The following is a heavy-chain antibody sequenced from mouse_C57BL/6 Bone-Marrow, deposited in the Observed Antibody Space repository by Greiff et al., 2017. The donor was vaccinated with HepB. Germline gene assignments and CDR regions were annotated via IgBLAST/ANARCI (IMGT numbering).Heavy chain of an antibody. CDR2: IWSGGST. V-gene: IGHV2-2*01. CDR1: GFSLTSYG. Sequence: VKVVESGPGLVQPSQSLSITCTVSGFSLTSYGVHWVRQSPGKGLEWLGVIWSGGSTDYNAAFISRLSISKDNSKSQVFFKMNSLQADDTAIYYCARRGYYAYYFDYWGQGTTLTVSS. CDR3: ARRGYYAYYFDY. D-gene: IGHD1-1*01. J-gene: IGHJ2*01.